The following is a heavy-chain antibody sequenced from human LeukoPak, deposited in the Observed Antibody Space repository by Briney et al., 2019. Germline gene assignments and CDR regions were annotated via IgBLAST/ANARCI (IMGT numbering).Heavy chain of an antibody. V-gene: IGHV1-18*01. CDR3: ARVTAMVTDFDY. J-gene: IGHJ4*02. D-gene: IGHD5-18*01. Sequence: ASVKVSCKASGYTFTNCGISWVRQAPGQGLEWMGWISAYNGNTNYAQKLQGRVTMTTDTSTSTAYMELRSLRSDDTAVYYCARVTAMVTDFDYWGQGTLVTVSS. CDR1: GYTFTNCG. CDR2: ISAYNGNT.